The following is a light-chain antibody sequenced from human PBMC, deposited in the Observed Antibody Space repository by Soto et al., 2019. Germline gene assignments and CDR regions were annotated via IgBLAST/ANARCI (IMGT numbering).Light chain of an antibody. J-gene: IGLJ1*01. CDR1: SSDLAIYNY. Sequence: QSVLTQPASVSGSPGQSITISCTGTSSDLAIYNYVSWYQQQPGKAPKLMIYQVTNRPSGVSNRFSGSRSGNTASLTISGLQAEDEADYYCSSYTDSSNYVFGPGTKLTVL. V-gene: IGLV2-14*01. CDR2: QVT. CDR3: SSYTDSSNYV.